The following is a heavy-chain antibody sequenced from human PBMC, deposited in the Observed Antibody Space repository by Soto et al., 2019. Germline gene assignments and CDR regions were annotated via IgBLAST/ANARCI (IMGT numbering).Heavy chain of an antibody. V-gene: IGHV3-23*01. Sequence: GGSLRLSCGASGFTFSSYAMSWVRQAPGKGLEWVSAISGSGGSTYYADSVKGRFTISRDNSKNTLYLQMNSLRAEDTAVYYCAGPDCGGDCYLDYWGQGTLVTVSS. D-gene: IGHD2-21*02. CDR1: GFTFSSYA. CDR3: AGPDCGGDCYLDY. CDR2: ISGSGGST. J-gene: IGHJ4*02.